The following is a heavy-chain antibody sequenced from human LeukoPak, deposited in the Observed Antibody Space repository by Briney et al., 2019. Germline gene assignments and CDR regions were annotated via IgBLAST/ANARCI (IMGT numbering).Heavy chain of an antibody. Sequence: GGSLRLSCGTSGFTFSSYGMSWVRQAPGKGLEWVSIISGSGGATYYADSVKGRFTISRDNSKNTLYLQMNSLRTEDTAVYYCGRIAINANNGMDVWGQGTTVTVSS. CDR1: GFTFSSYG. CDR3: GRIAINANNGMDV. CDR2: ISGSGGAT. V-gene: IGHV3-23*01. J-gene: IGHJ6*02. D-gene: IGHD1/OR15-1a*01.